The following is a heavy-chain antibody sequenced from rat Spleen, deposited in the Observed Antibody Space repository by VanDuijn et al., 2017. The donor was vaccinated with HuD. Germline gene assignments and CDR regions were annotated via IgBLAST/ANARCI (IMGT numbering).Heavy chain of an antibody. D-gene: IGHD1-4*01. CDR1: GFTFSDYN. CDR2: IIYDGSRT. V-gene: IGHV5S10*01. Sequence: EVQLVESGGGLVQPGMSLKLSCAASGFTFSDYNMAWVRQAPKKGLEWVATIIYDGSRTYYRDSVKGRFTISRDNAKSTLYLQMDSLRSEDTATYYCARQSYPGIEDAWGQGASVTVSS. J-gene: IGHJ4*01. CDR3: ARQSYPGIEDA.